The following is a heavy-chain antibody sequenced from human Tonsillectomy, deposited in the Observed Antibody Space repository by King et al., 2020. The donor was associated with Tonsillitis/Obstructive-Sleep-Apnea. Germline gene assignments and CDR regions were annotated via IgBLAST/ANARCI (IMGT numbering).Heavy chain of an antibody. Sequence: QLVQSGAEVKKPGASVKVSCKASGYTFTGYYMHWVRQAPGQGLEWMGWINPNSGGTDNAQKFQGRVTMTRDTSISTAYMELSSLRSDDTAVYYCARGSFLLTSLDLDYWGQGTLVTVSS. V-gene: IGHV1-2*02. CDR1: GYTFTGYY. CDR2: INPNSGGT. J-gene: IGHJ4*02. D-gene: IGHD1-26*01. CDR3: ARGSFLLTSLDLDY.